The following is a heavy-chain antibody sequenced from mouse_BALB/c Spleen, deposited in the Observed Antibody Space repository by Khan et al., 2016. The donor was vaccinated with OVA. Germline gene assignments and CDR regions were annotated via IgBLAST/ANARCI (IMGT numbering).Heavy chain of an antibody. V-gene: IGHV1S135*01. CDR2: TDPFNGNT. Sequence: VQLQQSGPELMMPGASVNISCRASGYSFTTYYIHWVKESHGKSLEWIGYTDPFNGNTNYNRKFKDKATLTVDKSSSTAYMHLSSLTSEYSAVFYCTRLRLNNWFAYWGQGTLVTVSA. J-gene: IGHJ3*01. CDR1: GYSFTTYY. CDR3: TRLRLNNWFAY.